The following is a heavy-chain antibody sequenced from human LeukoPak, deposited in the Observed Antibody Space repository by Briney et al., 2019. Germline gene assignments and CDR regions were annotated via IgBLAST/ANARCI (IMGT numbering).Heavy chain of an antibody. CDR2: ITDDGSNT. CDR1: GFTFSNYW. V-gene: IGHV3-74*01. J-gene: IGHJ3*02. Sequence: PGGSLRLSCAASGFTFSNYWMHWVRQAPGKGLVWVSRITDDGSNTVYADSVKGRFTISRDNAKNTLYLQMNSLRAEDTAVYYCASQSTPVLPFDIWGQGTMVTVSS. CDR3: ASQSTPVLPFDI.